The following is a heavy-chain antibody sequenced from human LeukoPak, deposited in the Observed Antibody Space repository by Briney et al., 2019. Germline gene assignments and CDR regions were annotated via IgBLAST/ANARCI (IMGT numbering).Heavy chain of an antibody. D-gene: IGHD6-19*01. Sequence: GGSLRLSCAASGFTVSSNYMSWVRQAPGKGLEWVSVIYSGGSTYYADSVKGRFTISRDNAKNSLYLQMNSLRAEDTAVYYCARDYSSGWSIFDYWGQGTLVTVSS. J-gene: IGHJ4*02. CDR3: ARDYSSGWSIFDY. CDR2: IYSGGST. CDR1: GFTVSSNY. V-gene: IGHV3-53*01.